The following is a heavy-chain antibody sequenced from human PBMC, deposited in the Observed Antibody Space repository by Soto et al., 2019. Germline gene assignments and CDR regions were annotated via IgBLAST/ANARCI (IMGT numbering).Heavy chain of an antibody. V-gene: IGHV2-5*01. CDR1: GFSLTTSGVA. J-gene: IGHJ4*02. D-gene: IGHD3-3*01. CDR3: VHIIPVFGVVRGYFDY. CDR2: IFWHDDQ. Sequence: QITLKESGPTLVNPTQTLTLTRTFSGFSLTTSGVAVGWIRQPPGKALEWLALIFWHDDQRYSPSLKSRLTITKDTSKNQVVLTMTNMDPMDTATYYCVHIIPVFGVVRGYFDYWGQGTLVTVSS.